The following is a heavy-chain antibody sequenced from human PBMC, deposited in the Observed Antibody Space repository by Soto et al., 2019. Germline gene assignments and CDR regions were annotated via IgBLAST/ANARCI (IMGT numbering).Heavy chain of an antibody. CDR1: GYTFTSYD. D-gene: IGHD6-13*01. Sequence: ASVKVSCKASGYTFTSYDINWVRQATGQGLEWMGWMNPNSGNTGYAQKFQGRVTMTRNTSISTAYMELSSLRSEDTAVYYCARVTGRGSWYLWYYYYGMDVWGQGTTVNVSS. CDR3: ARVTGRGSWYLWYYYYGMDV. J-gene: IGHJ6*02. CDR2: MNPNSGNT. V-gene: IGHV1-8*01.